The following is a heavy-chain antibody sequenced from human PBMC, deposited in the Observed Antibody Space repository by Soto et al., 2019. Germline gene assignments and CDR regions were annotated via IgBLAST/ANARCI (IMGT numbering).Heavy chain of an antibody. V-gene: IGHV4-34*01. Sequence: SETLSLTCSVYGGSFSGYYWSWIRQPPGKGRGWSAEINHSGSTNYNPSLKSRVTISVDTSKNQSSLKLSSVTAADTAVYYCARGMDYWGGGCCPGGYWGQGTRDTVSS. CDR1: GGSFSGYY. J-gene: IGHJ4*02. CDR3: ARGMDYWGGGCCPGGY. D-gene: IGHD2-21*02. CDR2: INHSGST.